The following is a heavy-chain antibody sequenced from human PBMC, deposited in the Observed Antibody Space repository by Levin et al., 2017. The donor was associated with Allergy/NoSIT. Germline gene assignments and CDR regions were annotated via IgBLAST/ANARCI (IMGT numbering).Heavy chain of an antibody. CDR2: ISGTSSAI. J-gene: IGHJ4*02. Sequence: NTGGSLRLSCAASGFTFRDYYMSWIRQAPGKGLELVSYISGTSSAIIYADSVKGRFTISRDNAQNSLYLQMNSLRAEDTAVYFCARGPLAAAAHYCGQGTLVTVSS. D-gene: IGHD6-13*01. V-gene: IGHV3-11*05. CDR1: GFTFRDYY. CDR3: ARGPLAAAAHY.